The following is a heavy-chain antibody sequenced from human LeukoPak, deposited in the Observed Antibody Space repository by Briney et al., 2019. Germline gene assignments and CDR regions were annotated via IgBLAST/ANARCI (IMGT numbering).Heavy chain of an antibody. Sequence: SETLSLTCTVSGGSISGYFWSWIRQPPGKGLEWIGYIYYRGNTNYNPSLKSRVTMSVDTSKNQFSLKLSSVTAADTAVYYCARDLRARPGTSGYWFDPWGQGTLVTVFS. CDR3: ARDLRARPGTSGYWFDP. J-gene: IGHJ5*02. CDR1: GGSISGYF. CDR2: IYYRGNT. V-gene: IGHV4-59*12. D-gene: IGHD1-7*01.